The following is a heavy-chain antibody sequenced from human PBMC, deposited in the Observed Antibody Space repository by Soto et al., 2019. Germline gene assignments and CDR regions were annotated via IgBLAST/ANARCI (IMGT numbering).Heavy chain of an antibody. D-gene: IGHD4-17*01. CDR2: IWYDGTQK. V-gene: IGHV3-33*01. Sequence: GGSLRLSCEASGFTFNTYSMHWVRQPPGKGLEWLAAIWYDGTQKYYADSVKGRFIVSRDNSKKTLYLEMNSLRAEDTAVYYCARAGGTTVTGLWHFDSWGQGTLVTVSS. CDR3: ARAGGTTVTGLWHFDS. CDR1: GFTFNTYS. J-gene: IGHJ4*02.